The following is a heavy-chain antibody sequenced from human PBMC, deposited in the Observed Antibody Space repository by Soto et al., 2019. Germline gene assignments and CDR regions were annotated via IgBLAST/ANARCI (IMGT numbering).Heavy chain of an antibody. CDR3: AKDTPGTVSR. Sequence: QVQLVESGGGVVQPGRSLRLSCAASGFTFSHSGFHWVGQAPGKGLEWVIFISSDGNSQYYGDSVKGRFTISRDNSRNTLYLQMNSLRPEDTAVYYCAKDTPGTVSRWGQGTLVTVSS. CDR1: GFTFSHSG. D-gene: IGHD3-10*01. V-gene: IGHV3-30*18. CDR2: ISSDGNSQ. J-gene: IGHJ4*02.